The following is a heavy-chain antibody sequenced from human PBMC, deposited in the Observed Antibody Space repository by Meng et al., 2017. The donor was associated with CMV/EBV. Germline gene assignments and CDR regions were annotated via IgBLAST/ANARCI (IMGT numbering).Heavy chain of an antibody. D-gene: IGHD1-1*01. CDR1: GLTFSSYA. Sequence: GESLKISCAASGLTFSSYAMHWVRQAPGKGLEWVAVISYDGSNKYYADSVKGRFTISRDNSKNTLYLQMNSLRAEDTAVYYCAREGAGTIYGMDVWGQGTTVTVSS. CDR3: AREGAGTIYGMDV. CDR2: ISYDGSNK. J-gene: IGHJ6*02. V-gene: IGHV3-30*04.